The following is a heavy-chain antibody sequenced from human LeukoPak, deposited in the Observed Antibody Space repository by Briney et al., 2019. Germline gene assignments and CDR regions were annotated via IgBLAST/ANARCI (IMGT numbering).Heavy chain of an antibody. V-gene: IGHV4-31*03. D-gene: IGHD6-19*01. J-gene: IGHJ4*02. CDR2: IYYSGST. CDR3: ARGMAVVTFDY. Sequence: SETLSLTCTVSGGSISSGGYYWSWIRQHPGKGLEWIGYIYYSGSTYYNPSLKSRVTISVDTSKNQFSLKLSSVTAADTAVYYCARGMAVVTFDYWGQGTLVTVSS. CDR1: GGSISSGGYY.